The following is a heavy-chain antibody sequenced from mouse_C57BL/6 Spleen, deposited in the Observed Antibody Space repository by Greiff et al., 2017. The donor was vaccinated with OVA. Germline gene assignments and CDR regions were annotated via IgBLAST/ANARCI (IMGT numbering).Heavy chain of an antibody. D-gene: IGHD1-1*01. CDR1: GFSLSTSGMG. CDR2: IYWDDDK. J-gene: IGHJ2*01. CDR3: ARRVHYGSSYAY. Sequence: QVTLKESGPGILQSSQTLSLTCSFSGFSLSTSGMGVSWIRQPSGKGLEWLAHIYWDDDKRYNPSLKRRLTISKDTSRNQVFLKITSVDTADTATYDCARRVHYGSSYAYWGQGTTLTVSS. V-gene: IGHV8-12*01.